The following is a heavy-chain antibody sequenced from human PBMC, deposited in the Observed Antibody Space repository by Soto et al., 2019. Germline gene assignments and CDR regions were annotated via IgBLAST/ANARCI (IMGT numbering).Heavy chain of an antibody. J-gene: IGHJ4*02. CDR1: GFTFTDYY. CDR2: ISSRSSYT. Sequence: QVQLVESGGGLVKPGGSLRLSCAASGFTFTDYYMSWIRQAPGRGLEWLSYISSRSSYTNYADSVKGRFTISRDNAKNSLYLELNSLRVEDTAVYYCARDQRGYNYGFRFDQWGQAILVTVSS. D-gene: IGHD5-18*01. CDR3: ARDQRGYNYGFRFDQ. V-gene: IGHV3-11*05.